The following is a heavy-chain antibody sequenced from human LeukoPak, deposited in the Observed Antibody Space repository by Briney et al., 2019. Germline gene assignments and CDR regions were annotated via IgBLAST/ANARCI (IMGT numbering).Heavy chain of an antibody. J-gene: IGHJ4*02. V-gene: IGHV4-4*09. Sequence: SETLSLTCTVSGGSVRSSFWSLFRQPPGKGLEWIGYIYSTGSTNSNPSLKGRVSISLDTSNNQFSLQLHSVTAADTAVYFCSGGSRSVHFDYWGQGTLVTVSS. CDR1: GGSVRSSF. CDR2: IYSTGST. D-gene: IGHD2-15*01. CDR3: SGGSRSVHFDY.